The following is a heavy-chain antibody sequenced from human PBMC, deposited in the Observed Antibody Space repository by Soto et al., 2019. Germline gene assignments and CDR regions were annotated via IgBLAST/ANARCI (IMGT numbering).Heavy chain of an antibody. D-gene: IGHD3-22*01. Sequence: SGPTLVNPTQTLTLTCTFSGFSLSTSGMCVSWIRQPPGKALEWLALIDWDDDKYYSASLETRLTISKDTSKNQVVLTMTNMDPVDTATYYCARTAVDSSGYRLGWFDPWGQGTLVTVSS. V-gene: IGHV2-70*01. CDR3: ARTAVDSSGYRLGWFDP. J-gene: IGHJ5*02. CDR1: GFSLSTSGMC. CDR2: IDWDDDK.